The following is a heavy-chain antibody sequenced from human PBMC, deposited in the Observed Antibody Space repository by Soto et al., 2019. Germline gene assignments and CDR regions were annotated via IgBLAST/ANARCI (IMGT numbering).Heavy chain of an antibody. Sequence: QVQLVQSGAEVKKPGASVKVSCKAAGYSFTSYGISWVRQAPGQGPEWMGWISGHNGNTNNPPSLQGRVTMTTDTARKTAYMELRSLRSDDTAVYYCARHRLKYYDETVSYYFDYWRQGTLVTVSS. CDR3: ARHRLKYYDETVSYYFDY. J-gene: IGHJ4*02. CDR1: GYSFTSYG. D-gene: IGHD3-22*01. V-gene: IGHV1-18*04. CDR2: ISGHNGNT.